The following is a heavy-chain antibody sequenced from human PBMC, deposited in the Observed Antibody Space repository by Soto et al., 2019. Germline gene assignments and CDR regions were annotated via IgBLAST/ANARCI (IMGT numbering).Heavy chain of an antibody. D-gene: IGHD6-13*01. J-gene: IGHJ4*02. CDR1: GFTFSTYG. CDR2: IWYDGNSK. CDR3: ARGGRAAAGTRVFDY. V-gene: IGHV3-33*01. Sequence: QVQLVESGGGVVQPGRSLRLSCAASGFTFSTYGMHWVRQAPGKGLEWVALIWYDGNSKYYADSVKGRFTISRDNSKNTLYLQMNSLRPEDTAVYYCARGGRAAAGTRVFDYWGQGTLVTVSS.